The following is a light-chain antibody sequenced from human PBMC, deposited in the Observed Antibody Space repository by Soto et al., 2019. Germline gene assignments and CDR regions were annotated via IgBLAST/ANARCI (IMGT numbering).Light chain of an antibody. CDR3: CSYAGTYIHIG. Sequence: QSALTQPRSVSGSPGQSVTISCTGTSSDVGGYDFVSWYQQHPGKAPKLMIYDVNKRPSGVPDRFSGSKSANTASLTISGLQAEDEADYYCCSYAGTYIHIGFGGGTKLTVL. CDR2: DVN. J-gene: IGLJ2*01. V-gene: IGLV2-11*01. CDR1: SSDVGGYDF.